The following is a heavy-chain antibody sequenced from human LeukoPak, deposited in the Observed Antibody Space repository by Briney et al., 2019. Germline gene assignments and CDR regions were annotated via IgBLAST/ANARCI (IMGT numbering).Heavy chain of an antibody. CDR3: ARAAMAAAGTMFDY. D-gene: IGHD6-13*01. J-gene: IGHJ4*02. CDR1: GGSISSYY. CDR2: IYYSGST. Sequence: SETLSLTCTVSGGSISSYYWSWIRQPPAKGLEWIGYIYYSGSTNYNPSLKSRATISVDTSKNQFSLKLSSVTAADTAVYYCARAAMAAAGTMFDYWGQGTLVTVSS. V-gene: IGHV4-59*01.